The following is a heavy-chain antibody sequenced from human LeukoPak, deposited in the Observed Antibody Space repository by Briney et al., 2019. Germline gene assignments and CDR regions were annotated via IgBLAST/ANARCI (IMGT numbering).Heavy chain of an antibody. CDR2: IYYSGST. CDR3: ARGPPFSNWFAP. Sequence: PSETLSLTCTVSGGSLSSYYWSWIPQPPGKGLEWIGYIYYSGSTNYNPSLKSRVTISVDTSKNQFSLKLSSVTAADTAVYYCARGPPFSNWFAPWGQGTLVTVSS. CDR1: GGSLSSYY. V-gene: IGHV4-59*01. D-gene: IGHD3-3*01. J-gene: IGHJ5*02.